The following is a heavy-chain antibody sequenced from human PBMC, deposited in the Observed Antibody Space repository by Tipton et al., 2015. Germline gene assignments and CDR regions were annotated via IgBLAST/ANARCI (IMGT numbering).Heavy chain of an antibody. V-gene: IGHV4-39*01. D-gene: IGHD4-23*01. CDR3: ARARGRHGGLFDS. CDR2: IYYSGST. CDR1: GGSISSSSYY. J-gene: IGHJ4*02. Sequence: LRLSCSVSGGSISSSSYYWGWIRQPPGRGLEWIGSIYYSGSTYYNPSLKSRVTISVDTSKNQFSPKLSSVTAADTAVYYCARARGRHGGLFDSWGQGILVTVSS.